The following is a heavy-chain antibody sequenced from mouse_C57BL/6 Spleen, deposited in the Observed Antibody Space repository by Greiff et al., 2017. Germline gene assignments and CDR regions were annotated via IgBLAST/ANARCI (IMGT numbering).Heavy chain of an antibody. D-gene: IGHD3-2*02. CDR2: IDPNSGGT. V-gene: IGHV1-72*01. CDR3: ARSSSGYWYFEV. Sequence: QVQLQQPGAELVKPGASVKLSCKASGYTFTSYWMHWVKQRPGQGLEWLGRIDPNSGGTKYNEKFKSKATLTVDKPSSTAYMQLSSLTSEDSAVDYCARSSSGYWYFEVWGTGTTVTVSS. CDR1: GYTFTSYW. J-gene: IGHJ1*03.